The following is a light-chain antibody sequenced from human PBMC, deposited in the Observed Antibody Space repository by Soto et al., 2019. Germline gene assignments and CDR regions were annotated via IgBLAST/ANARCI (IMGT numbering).Light chain of an antibody. CDR1: SSNIGGNS. CDR3: GSWERSLSAYV. Sequence: SVLPQPPSVSASPGQKVTISCSGSSSNIGGNSVSWYQQLPGTAPKLLIYDDNKRPSGIPDRFSGSKSGTSATLGITGFQTGDESDYYCGSWERSLSAYVCGNGNKMTV. V-gene: IGLV1-51*01. CDR2: DDN. J-gene: IGLJ1*01.